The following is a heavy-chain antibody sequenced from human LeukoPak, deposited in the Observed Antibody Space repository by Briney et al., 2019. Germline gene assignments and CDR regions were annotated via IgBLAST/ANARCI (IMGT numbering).Heavy chain of an antibody. J-gene: IGHJ4*02. CDR1: GFTFSSYW. CDR2: IYPGDSDT. D-gene: IGHD5-12*01. CDR3: ARPPSGYDLLNLDY. Sequence: PGGSLRLSCAASGFTFSSYWMSWVRQAPGKGLEWMGIIYPGDSDTRYSPSFQGQVTISADKSISTAYLQWSSLKASDTAMYYCARPPSGYDLLNLDYWGQGTLVTVSS. V-gene: IGHV5-51*01.